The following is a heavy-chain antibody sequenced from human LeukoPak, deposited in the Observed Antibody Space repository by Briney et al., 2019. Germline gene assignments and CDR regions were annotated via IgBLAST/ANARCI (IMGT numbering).Heavy chain of an antibody. CDR3: ARHSDYGAQGDWFDP. Sequence: GGSLKISCKGSGYSFTSYWIAWVRQIPGKGLELMGILYPGDSDTRYSPSFQGQVTISADKSSSTASLQSSSLKASDTAMYYCARHSDYGAQGDWFDPWGQGTLVTVSS. D-gene: IGHD4-17*01. V-gene: IGHV5-51*01. CDR2: LYPGDSDT. J-gene: IGHJ5*02. CDR1: GYSFTSYW.